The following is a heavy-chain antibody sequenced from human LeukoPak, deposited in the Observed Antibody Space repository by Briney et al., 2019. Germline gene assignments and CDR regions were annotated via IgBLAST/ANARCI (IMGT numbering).Heavy chain of an antibody. CDR2: IYYSGCT. D-gene: IGHD6-19*01. Sequence: WVRQPPGKGLEWIGYIYYSGCTYYNPSLKSRVTISVDTSKNQFSLKLSSVTAADTAVYYCASSAQWLVTGYFDYWGQGTLVTVSS. CDR3: ASSAQWLVTGYFDY. J-gene: IGHJ4*02. V-gene: IGHV4-30-4*08.